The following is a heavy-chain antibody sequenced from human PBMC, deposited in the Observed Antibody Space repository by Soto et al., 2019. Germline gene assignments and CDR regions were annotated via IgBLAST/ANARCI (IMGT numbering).Heavy chain of an antibody. D-gene: IGHD3-3*01. CDR3: AKDRGLYYDFWSGYYDY. Sequence: GGSLRLSCAASGFTFSSYGMHWVRQAPGKGLEWVAVISYDGSNKYYADSVKGRFTISRDNSKNTLYLQMNSLRAEDTAVYYCAKDRGLYYDFWSGYYDYWGQGTLVTVSS. CDR2: ISYDGSNK. J-gene: IGHJ4*02. CDR1: GFTFSSYG. V-gene: IGHV3-30*18.